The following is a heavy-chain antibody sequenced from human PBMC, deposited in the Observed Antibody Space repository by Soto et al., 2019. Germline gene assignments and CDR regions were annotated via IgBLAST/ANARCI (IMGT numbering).Heavy chain of an antibody. Sequence: GASVKVSCKASGGTFSSYTISWVRQAPGRGLEWMGRISAYNGNTNYAQKLQGRVTMTTDTSTSTAYMELSSLRSEDTAVYYCARVTPLYWITMVRAFDIWGQGTMVTVSS. J-gene: IGHJ3*02. CDR1: GGTFSSYT. V-gene: IGHV1-18*01. CDR3: ARVTPLYWITMVRAFDI. D-gene: IGHD3-10*01. CDR2: ISAYNGNT.